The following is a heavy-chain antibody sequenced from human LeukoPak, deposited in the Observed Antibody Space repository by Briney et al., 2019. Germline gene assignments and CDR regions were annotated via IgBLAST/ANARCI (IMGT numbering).Heavy chain of an antibody. Sequence: GASVKVSCKASGYTFTDYGVTWVRQAPGQGLEWMGWISAYNGNTNYAQKFQGRVTMTADTSTSTAYMELRSLRSDDTAVYYCARVSNYCTSISCNDYWGQGTLVAVSS. V-gene: IGHV1-18*01. CDR3: ARVSNYCTSISCNDY. D-gene: IGHD2-2*01. CDR1: GYTFTDYG. J-gene: IGHJ4*02. CDR2: ISAYNGNT.